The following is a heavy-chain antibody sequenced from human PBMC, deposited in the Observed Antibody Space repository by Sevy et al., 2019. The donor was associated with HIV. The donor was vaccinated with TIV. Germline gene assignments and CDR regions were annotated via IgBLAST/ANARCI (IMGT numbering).Heavy chain of an antibody. D-gene: IGHD3-16*01. J-gene: IGHJ3*02. CDR2: ISWNSGSI. Sequence: QLGGSLRLSCAASGFTFDDYAMHWVRQAPGKGLEWVSGISWNSGSIGYADSVKGRFTISRDNAKNSLYLQMNSLRAEDTALYYCAKDISYGGRGRVRGGDAFDIWGQGQWSPSPQ. V-gene: IGHV3-9*01. CDR3: AKDISYGGRGRVRGGDAFDI. CDR1: GFTFDDYA.